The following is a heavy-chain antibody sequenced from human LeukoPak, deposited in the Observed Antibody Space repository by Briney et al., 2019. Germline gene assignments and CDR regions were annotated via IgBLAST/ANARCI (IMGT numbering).Heavy chain of an antibody. CDR2: INHSGST. D-gene: IGHD3-22*01. CDR3: AGIVVVEDDAFDI. Sequence: SETLSLTCTVSGGSISNYYWSWIRQPPGKGLEWIGEINHSGSTNYNPSLKSRVTISVDTSKNQFSLKLSSVTAADTAVYYCAGIVVVEDDAFDIWGQGTMVTVSS. J-gene: IGHJ3*02. CDR1: GGSISNYY. V-gene: IGHV4-34*01.